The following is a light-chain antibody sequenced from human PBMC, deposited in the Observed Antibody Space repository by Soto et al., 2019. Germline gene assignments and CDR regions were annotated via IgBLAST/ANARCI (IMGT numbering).Light chain of an antibody. CDR1: QSVSSTY. V-gene: IGKV3-20*01. CDR2: GAS. J-gene: IGKJ5*01. Sequence: ETVLTQSPGTLSLSPGERTTLSCRASQSVSSTYLAWYQQKPGQAPRLLIYGASSRATGIPDRFSGSGSGTDFTLTIGRLEPEDFAVYYCQHYGSSFPITFGQGTRLEIK. CDR3: QHYGSSFPIT.